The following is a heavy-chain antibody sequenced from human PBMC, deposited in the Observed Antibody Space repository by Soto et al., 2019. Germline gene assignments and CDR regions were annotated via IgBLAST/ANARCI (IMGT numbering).Heavy chain of an antibody. Sequence: EVQLVESGGGLIQPGGSLRLSCAVSGFTVSNNYMSWVRQAPGKGLEGVSVIYSGGYTAYGDSVKGRFTISRDNSKNTLFLQRNGRGPAATAGFYCATQPGGGGYWGQGTLVTVSS. V-gene: IGHV3-53*01. D-gene: IGHD2-2*01. CDR3: ATQPGGGGY. CDR1: GFTVSNNY. CDR2: IYSGGYT. J-gene: IGHJ4*02.